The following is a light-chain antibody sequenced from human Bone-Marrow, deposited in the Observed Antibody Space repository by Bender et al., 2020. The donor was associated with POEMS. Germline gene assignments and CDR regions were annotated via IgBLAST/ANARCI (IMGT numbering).Light chain of an antibody. V-gene: IGLV2-11*01. Sequence: QSVLTQPRSVSGSPGQSVTISCTGTTSDVGGYNFVSWYQQFPGKAPKLMIFEGSKRPSGVSNRFSGAKSGNTASLTISGLQAEDEADYFCCSFTGSSTFVFGTGTKLTVL. J-gene: IGLJ1*01. CDR3: CSFTGSSTFV. CDR2: EGS. CDR1: TSDVGGYNF.